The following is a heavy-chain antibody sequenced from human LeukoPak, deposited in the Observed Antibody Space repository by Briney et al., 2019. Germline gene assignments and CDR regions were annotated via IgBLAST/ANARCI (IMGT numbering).Heavy chain of an antibody. CDR1: GFTFSSYA. Sequence: GGSLRLSCSASGFTFSSYAMHWVRQAPGKGLEYVSAISSNGGSTYYADSVKGRFTISRDNSNKKVFLEMNSLRADDTAVYYCAKAGWYSAKTYATYDDAYDIWGQGTMVTVSS. CDR3: AKAGWYSAKTYATYDDAYDI. V-gene: IGHV3-64*04. CDR2: ISSNGGST. D-gene: IGHD1-26*01. J-gene: IGHJ3*02.